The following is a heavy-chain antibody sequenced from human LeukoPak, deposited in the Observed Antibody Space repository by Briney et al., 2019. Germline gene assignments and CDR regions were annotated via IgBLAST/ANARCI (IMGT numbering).Heavy chain of an antibody. CDR2: IYLGDSDT. J-gene: IGHJ4*02. Sequence: GESLKISCKGSGDNFNRHWIGWVRQMPGKGLEWMGIIYLGDSDTRYSPSFRGQVTISADKSISTAYLQWSSLKASDTAMYYCARHPSYTSGWPLDYWGQGTLVTVSS. CDR1: GDNFNRHW. CDR3: ARHPSYTSGWPLDY. V-gene: IGHV5-51*01. D-gene: IGHD6-19*01.